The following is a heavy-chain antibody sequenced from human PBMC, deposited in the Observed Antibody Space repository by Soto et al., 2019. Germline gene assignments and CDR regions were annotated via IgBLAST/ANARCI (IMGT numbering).Heavy chain of an antibody. Sequence: ASVKVSCKASGYTFTGYNMHWVRQAPGQGLEWMGWINPNSGGTNYAQKFQGRVTMTRDTSISTAYMELSRLRSDDTAVYYCATNGAAAGHYYYYGMDVWGQGTTVTVS. J-gene: IGHJ6*02. CDR2: INPNSGGT. CDR1: GYTFTGYN. D-gene: IGHD6-13*01. V-gene: IGHV1-2*02. CDR3: ATNGAAAGHYYYYGMDV.